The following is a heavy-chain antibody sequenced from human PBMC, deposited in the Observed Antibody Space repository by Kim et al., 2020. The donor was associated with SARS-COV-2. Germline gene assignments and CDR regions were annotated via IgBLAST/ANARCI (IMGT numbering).Heavy chain of an antibody. D-gene: IGHD1-26*01. J-gene: IGHJ4*02. CDR1: GYTFTSYW. Sequence: ASVKVSCKASGYTFTSYWIHWVRQAPGQGLEWMGMINPRSANKRYAQNFQGRVTTTSDTSTSTAYMEMSSLRSEDTAVYYCARAWDQNFDFWGQGTLVTV. CDR3: ARAWDQNFDF. CDR2: INPRSANK. V-gene: IGHV1-46*01.